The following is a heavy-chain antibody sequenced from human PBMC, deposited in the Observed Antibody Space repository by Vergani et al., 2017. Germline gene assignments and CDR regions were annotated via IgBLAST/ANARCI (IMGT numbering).Heavy chain of an antibody. Sequence: QVQLVQSGAEVKKPGASVKVSCKASGYTFTGYYMHWVRQAPGQGLEWMGWINPNSGGTNYAQKFQGRVTMTRDTSISTAYMELSRLRSDDTAVYYLSRDPCSYGPRAYYYYYMDVWGKGTTVTVSS. CDR3: SRDPCSYGPRAYYYYYMDV. J-gene: IGHJ6*03. CDR2: INPNSGGT. CDR1: GYTFTGYY. D-gene: IGHD5-18*01. V-gene: IGHV1-2*02.